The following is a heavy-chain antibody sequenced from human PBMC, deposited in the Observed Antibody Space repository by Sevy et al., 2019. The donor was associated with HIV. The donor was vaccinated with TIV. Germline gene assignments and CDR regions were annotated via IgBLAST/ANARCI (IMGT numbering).Heavy chain of an antibody. D-gene: IGHD2-8*01. CDR2: LCFGCGKI. Sequence: GGSLRLSCAASGFAFHEYSMSWIRQAPGKGLEWVATLCFGCGKINYADSVKGRLTISRDNSKNSFYLQMDNLRVEGTAVYYGARGGCARPHDYWGQGTRVTVSS. V-gene: IGHV3-23*01. CDR3: ARGGCARPHDY. CDR1: GFAFHEYS. J-gene: IGHJ4*02.